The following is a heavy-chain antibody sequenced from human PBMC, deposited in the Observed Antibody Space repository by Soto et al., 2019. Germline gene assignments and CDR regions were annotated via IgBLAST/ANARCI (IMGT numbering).Heavy chain of an antibody. D-gene: IGHD1-26*01. CDR3: ARYSGRYSYNWFDP. V-gene: IGHV4-59*01. CDR2: IYYSGTT. CDR1: GGSISSYY. J-gene: IGHJ5*02. Sequence: TSETLSLTCTVSGGSISSYYWSWIRQPPGKGLEWIGYIYYSGTTNYNPSLKSRVTISVDTSKNQFSLKLSSVTAADTAVYYCARYSGRYSYNWFDPWGQGTLVTSPQ.